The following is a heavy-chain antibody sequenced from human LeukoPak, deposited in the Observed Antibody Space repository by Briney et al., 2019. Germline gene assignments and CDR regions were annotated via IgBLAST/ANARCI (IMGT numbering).Heavy chain of an antibody. CDR3: ARDSSSSGRFDY. Sequence: GGSLRLSCAASGFTVSSNYMSWVRQAPGKGLEWVSVIYSGGSTYYADSVKGRFTISRDKSKNTLYLQMNSLRAEDTAVYYCARDSSSSGRFDYWGQGTLVTVSS. D-gene: IGHD6-6*01. J-gene: IGHJ4*02. CDR1: GFTVSSNY. V-gene: IGHV3-66*02. CDR2: IYSGGST.